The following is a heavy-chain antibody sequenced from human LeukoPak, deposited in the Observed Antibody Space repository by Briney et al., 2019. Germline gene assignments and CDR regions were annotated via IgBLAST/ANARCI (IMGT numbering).Heavy chain of an antibody. V-gene: IGHV1-69*06. CDR1: GGTFSSYA. Sequence: PVKVSCKASGGTFSSYAISWVRQAPGQGLEWMGRIIPIFGTANYAQKFQGRVTITADKSTSTAYMELSSLRSEDTAVYYCARELGSGVVVVPAAIKAFDYWGQGTLVTVSS. CDR3: ARELGSGVVVVPAAIKAFDY. J-gene: IGHJ4*02. CDR2: IIPIFGTA. D-gene: IGHD2-2*02.